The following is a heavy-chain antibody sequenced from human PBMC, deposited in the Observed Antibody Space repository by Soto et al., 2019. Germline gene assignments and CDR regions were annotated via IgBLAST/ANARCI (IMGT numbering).Heavy chain of an antibody. Sequence: SVKVSCKASGFTFTSSAVQWVRQARGQRLEWIGWIVVGSGNTNYAQKFQERVTITRDMSTSTAYMELSSLRSEDTAVYYCAAAIAVAGTGAYWGQGTLVTVSS. J-gene: IGHJ4*02. CDR2: IVVGSGNT. D-gene: IGHD6-19*01. V-gene: IGHV1-58*01. CDR1: GFTFTSSA. CDR3: AAAIAVAGTGAY.